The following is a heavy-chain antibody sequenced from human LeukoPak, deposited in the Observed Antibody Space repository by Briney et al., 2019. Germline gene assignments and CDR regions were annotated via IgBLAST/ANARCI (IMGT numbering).Heavy chain of an antibody. CDR2: ISYDGSNK. CDR1: GFTFSSYG. Sequence: GGSLRLSCAASGFTFSSYGMHWVRQAPGKGLEWVAVISYDGSNKYYADSVKGRFTISRDNSKNTLYLQMNSLRAEDTAVYYCAGAGASSGWPDYWGQGTLVTVSS. D-gene: IGHD6-19*01. CDR3: AGAGASSGWPDY. J-gene: IGHJ4*02. V-gene: IGHV3-30*03.